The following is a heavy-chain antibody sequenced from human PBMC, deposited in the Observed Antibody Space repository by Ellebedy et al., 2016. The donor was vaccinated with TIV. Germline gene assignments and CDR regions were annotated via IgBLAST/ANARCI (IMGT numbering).Heavy chain of an antibody. Sequence: GGSLRLXCAASGFTVSSNYMSWVRQAPGKGLEWVSVIYSGGSTYYADSVKGRFTISRDNSKNTLYLQMNSLRAEDTAVYYCARERWYYDFWSGHNWFEPWGQGTLVTVSS. J-gene: IGHJ5*02. CDR1: GFTVSSNY. CDR3: ARERWYYDFWSGHNWFEP. D-gene: IGHD3-3*01. V-gene: IGHV3-53*01. CDR2: IYSGGST.